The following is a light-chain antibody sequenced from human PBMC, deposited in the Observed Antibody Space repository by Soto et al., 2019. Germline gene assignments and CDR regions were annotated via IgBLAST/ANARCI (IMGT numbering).Light chain of an antibody. J-gene: IGKJ4*01. CDR2: GAS. CDR3: QPHNNWPVVT. Sequence: EMVMTQSPVTLSGSPGERVTLSYRASRTISRNLAWYQQKPGQAPRLLIYGASTRATGIPDRFSGSGSGTEFTLTINSLQSEDFAMYYCQPHNNWPVVTFGGGTRVEIK. CDR1: RTISRN. V-gene: IGKV3-15*01.